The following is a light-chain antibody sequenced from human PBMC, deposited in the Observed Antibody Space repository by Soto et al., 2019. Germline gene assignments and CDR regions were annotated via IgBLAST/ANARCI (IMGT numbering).Light chain of an antibody. V-gene: IGLV2-14*02. CDR1: SSDVGIYNL. J-gene: IGLJ1*01. CDR3: NSHTSGDFRV. CDR2: EGT. Sequence: QSVLTQPASVSGSPGQSITISCTGTSSDVGIYNLVSWYQQHPGKAPKLMIYEGTRRPSGVSHRFSGSKSGNTASLTISGLQAEDEADYYCNSHTSGDFRVFGTGTKLTVL.